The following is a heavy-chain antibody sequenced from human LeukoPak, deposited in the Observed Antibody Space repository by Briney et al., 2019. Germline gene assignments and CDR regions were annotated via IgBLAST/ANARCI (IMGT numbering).Heavy chain of an antibody. CDR2: INPNSGGT. V-gene: IGHV1-2*02. Sequence: GASVKVSCKASGYTFTGYYMHWVRQAPGQGLEWMGWINPNSGGTNYAQKFQGRVTMTRDTSISTAYMELSRLRSDDTAVYYCARMERYYYDSSGIFGFDYWGQGTLVTVSS. CDR1: GYTFTGYY. J-gene: IGHJ4*02. D-gene: IGHD3-22*01. CDR3: ARMERYYYDSSGIFGFDY.